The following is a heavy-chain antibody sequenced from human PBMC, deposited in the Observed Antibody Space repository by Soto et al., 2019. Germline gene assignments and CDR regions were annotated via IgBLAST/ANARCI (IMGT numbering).Heavy chain of an antibody. Sequence: QVQLVESGGGVVQPGRSLRLSCAASGFTFSSYGMHWVRQAPGKGLEWVAVISYDGSNKYYADSVKGRFTISRDNSKNTLYLQMNSLRAEDTAVYYCAKPSSLGATTSVLGYWGQGTLVTVSS. CDR3: AKPSSLGATTSVLGY. V-gene: IGHV3-30*18. CDR2: ISYDGSNK. J-gene: IGHJ4*02. CDR1: GFTFSSYG. D-gene: IGHD1-26*01.